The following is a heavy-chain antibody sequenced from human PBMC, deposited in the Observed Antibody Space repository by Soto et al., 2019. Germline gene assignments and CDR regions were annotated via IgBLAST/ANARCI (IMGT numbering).Heavy chain of an antibody. CDR2: IIPIFGTA. D-gene: IGHD3-9*01. V-gene: IGHV1-69*13. Sequence: SVKVSCKASGGTFSSYAISWVRQAPGQGLEWMGGIIPIFGTANYAQKFQGRVTITADESTSTAYMELSSLRSEDTAVYYCAREPRSNYDILTGYSYYGMDVWGQGTTVTVSS. J-gene: IGHJ6*02. CDR3: AREPRSNYDILTGYSYYGMDV. CDR1: GGTFSSYA.